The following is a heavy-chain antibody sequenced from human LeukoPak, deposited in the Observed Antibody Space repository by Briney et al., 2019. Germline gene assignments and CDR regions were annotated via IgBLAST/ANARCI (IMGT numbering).Heavy chain of an antibody. Sequence: GASVKVSCKASGGTFSSYAISWVRQAPGQGLEWMGGIMPILDTANYAQKFQGSVTITADESTNTAYMELSSLRSEDTAVYYCARSSRSYYYYYMDVWGKGTTVTISS. V-gene: IGHV1-69*13. D-gene: IGHD1-26*01. CDR2: IMPILDTA. CDR1: GGTFSSYA. CDR3: ARSSRSYYYYYMDV. J-gene: IGHJ6*03.